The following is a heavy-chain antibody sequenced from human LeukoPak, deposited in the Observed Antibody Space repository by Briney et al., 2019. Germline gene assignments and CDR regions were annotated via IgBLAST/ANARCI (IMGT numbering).Heavy chain of an antibody. CDR2: ISGSGGST. D-gene: IGHD6-13*01. Sequence: GGSLRLSCAASGFTFSSYAMSWVRQAPGKGLEWVSAISGSGGSTYYADSVKGRFTISRDNSKNTLYLQMNSLRAEDTAVYYCAKAVGGCSSSWYDYWGQGTLVTVSS. V-gene: IGHV3-23*01. J-gene: IGHJ4*02. CDR1: GFTFSSYA. CDR3: AKAVGGCSSSWYDY.